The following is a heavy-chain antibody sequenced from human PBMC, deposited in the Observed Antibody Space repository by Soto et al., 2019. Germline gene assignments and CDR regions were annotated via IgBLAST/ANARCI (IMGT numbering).Heavy chain of an antibody. CDR2: ISYDGSNK. D-gene: IGHD3-9*01. V-gene: IGHV3-30-3*01. CDR3: ARELRYFDWLLTYFDY. Sequence: QVQLVESGGGVVQPGRSLRLSCAASGFTFSSYAMHWVRQAPGKGLEWVAVISYDGSNKYYADSVKGRFTISRDNSKNXLYLQMNSLRAEDTAVYYCARELRYFDWLLTYFDYWGQGTLVTVSS. J-gene: IGHJ4*02. CDR1: GFTFSSYA.